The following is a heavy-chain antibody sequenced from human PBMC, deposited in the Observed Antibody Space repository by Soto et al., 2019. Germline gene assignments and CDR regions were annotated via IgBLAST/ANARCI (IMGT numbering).Heavy chain of an antibody. V-gene: IGHV4-38-2*02. CDR2: IFHTGTT. J-gene: IGHJ4*02. CDR3: ARGYYDYWSGYSAPYFDL. D-gene: IGHD3-3*01. Sequence: SETPYVPCSVLSYPINSNYYWGWLRHPPGNGLEWVGSIFHTGTTFSNPSLRSRITISIDTSKNQFSLRLRSVTAADTAIYYCARGYYDYWSGYSAPYFDLWGQGTLVTVSS. CDR1: SYPINSNYY.